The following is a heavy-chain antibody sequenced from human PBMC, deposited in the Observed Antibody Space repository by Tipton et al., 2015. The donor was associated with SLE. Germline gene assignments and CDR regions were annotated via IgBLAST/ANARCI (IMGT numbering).Heavy chain of an antibody. Sequence: TLSLTCTVSGGSISSGGYYWSWIRQPPGKGLEWIGEINHSGSTNYNPSLKSRVTISVDTSKNQFSLKLSSVTAADTAVYYCARELAREWGRAGTVAFDIWGQGTMVTVSS. J-gene: IGHJ3*02. CDR2: INHSGST. CDR1: GGSISSGGYY. CDR3: ARELAREWGRAGTVAFDI. D-gene: IGHD6-13*01. V-gene: IGHV4-61*08.